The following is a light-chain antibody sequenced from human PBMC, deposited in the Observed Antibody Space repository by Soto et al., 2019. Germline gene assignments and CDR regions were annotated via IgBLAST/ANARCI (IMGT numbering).Light chain of an antibody. CDR1: SSDVGGYNY. Sequence: QSALTQPASVSGSPGQSITMSCTGTSSDVGGYNYVSWYQQHPGKAPKLMISEVSNRPSGVSNRFSGSKSGNTASLTISGLQAEDEADYYCSSYTSNSTPYVFGTGTKVTVL. J-gene: IGLJ1*01. CDR3: SSYTSNSTPYV. CDR2: EVS. V-gene: IGLV2-14*01.